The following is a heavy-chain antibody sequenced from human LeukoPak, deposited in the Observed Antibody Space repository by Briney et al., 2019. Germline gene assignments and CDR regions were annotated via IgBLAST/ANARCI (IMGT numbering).Heavy chain of an antibody. CDR3: ARELLGAPTPGAY. CDR1: TVSGSSGNW. CDR2: VHKTGKT. Sequence: SETLSLTCALSTVSGSSGNWWSWLRQPPGKGLEWIGEVHKTGKTNYNPSLKTRVTISIDASKNQSSLELTSVTAADAAVYYCARELLGAPTPGAYWGQAIGVTVSS. V-gene: IGHV4-4*02. D-gene: IGHD7-27*01. J-gene: IGHJ1*01.